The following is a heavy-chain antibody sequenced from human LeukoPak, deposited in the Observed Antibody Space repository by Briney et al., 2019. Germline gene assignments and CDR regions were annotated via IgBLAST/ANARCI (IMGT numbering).Heavy chain of an antibody. J-gene: IGHJ4*02. CDR3: ARVDRNYYFDY. D-gene: IGHD1-14*01. V-gene: IGHV3-21*01. CDR2: ISSSSSYI. Sequence: GGSLRLSCAASGFTFSNAWMSRVRQAPGKGLEWVSSISSSSSYIYYADSVKGRFTISRDNAKNSLYLQMNSLRAEDTAVYYCARVDRNYYFDYWGQGTLVTVSS. CDR1: GFTFSNAW.